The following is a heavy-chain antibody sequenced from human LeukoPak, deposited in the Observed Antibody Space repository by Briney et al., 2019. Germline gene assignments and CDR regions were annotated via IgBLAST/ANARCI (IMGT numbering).Heavy chain of an antibody. CDR3: ARDVGYRSWFDP. J-gene: IGHJ5*02. V-gene: IGHV3-23*01. CDR2: ISGSGGST. Sequence: PGGSLRLSCAASGFTFSSYAMSWVRQAPGKGLEWVSAISGSGGSTYYANSVKGRFTISRDNAKNSLYLQMDSLGAEDTAMYYCARDVGYRSWFDPWGQGTLVTVSS. D-gene: IGHD5-18*01. CDR1: GFTFSSYA.